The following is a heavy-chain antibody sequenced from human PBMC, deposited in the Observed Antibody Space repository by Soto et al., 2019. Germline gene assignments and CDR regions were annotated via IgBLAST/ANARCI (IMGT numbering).Heavy chain of an antibody. CDR1: GGTFSSYT. V-gene: IGHV1-69*08. D-gene: IGHD3-10*02. Sequence: QVQLVQSGAEVKKPGYSVKVSCKASGGTFSSYTISWVRQAPGQGLEWMGRIIPILGIANYAQKFQGRVTITADKSTSTAYMELSSLRSEDTAVYYCAREVIVRGVIYYYYYMDVWGKGTTVTVSS. CDR3: AREVIVRGVIYYYYYMDV. CDR2: IIPILGIA. J-gene: IGHJ6*03.